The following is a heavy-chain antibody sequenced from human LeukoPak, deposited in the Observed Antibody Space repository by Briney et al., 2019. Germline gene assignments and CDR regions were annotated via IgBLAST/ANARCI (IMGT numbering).Heavy chain of an antibody. CDR3: ARVGGYDGGDFDY. CDR2: IYYSGST. V-gene: IGHV4-59*01. CDR1: GGSLSSYY. D-gene: IGHD5-12*01. J-gene: IGHJ4*02. Sequence: SETLSLTCTVSGGSLSSYYWSWIRQPPGKGLEWIGYIYYSGSTNYNPSLKSRVTISVDTSKNQFSLKLSSVTAADTAVYYCARVGGYDGGDFDYWGQGTLVTVSS.